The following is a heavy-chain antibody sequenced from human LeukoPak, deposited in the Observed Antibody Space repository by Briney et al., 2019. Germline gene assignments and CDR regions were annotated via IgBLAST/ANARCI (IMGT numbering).Heavy chain of an antibody. CDR2: ISLSGYT. D-gene: IGHD1-26*01. CDR3: SRESGPYSPFGH. CDR1: GGXITTTNY. Sequence: PSGTLSLTCVVSGGXITTTNYWSWVRQSPGRALEWIGEISLSGYTGFNPSLRGRVTMSLDESKNHLSLTLTSVTAADTAIYYCSRESGPYSPFGHWGQGILVTVTT. V-gene: IGHV4-4*02. J-gene: IGHJ4*02.